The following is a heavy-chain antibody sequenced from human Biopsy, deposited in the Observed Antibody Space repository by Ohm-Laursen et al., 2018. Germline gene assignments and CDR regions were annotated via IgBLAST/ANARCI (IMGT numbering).Heavy chain of an antibody. V-gene: IGHV4-39*01. Sequence: TLSLTCTVSGGSISSSTTYYWAWLRQPPGKGLEWIGSIYNTETTFYNPSLKSRVTISVDTSTNQFSLKVSSVTAAGTALYFCARHPTGFWFDPWGHGTLVTVSS. J-gene: IGHJ5*02. CDR1: GGSISSSTTYY. CDR3: ARHPTGFWFDP. CDR2: IYNTETT.